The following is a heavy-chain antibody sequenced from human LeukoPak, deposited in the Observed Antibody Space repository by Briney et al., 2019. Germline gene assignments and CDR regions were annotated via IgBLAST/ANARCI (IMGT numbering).Heavy chain of an antibody. CDR1: GYTFTSYY. CDR2: INPSGGST. CDR3: ARAGPYCSGGSCQDAFDI. V-gene: IGHV1-46*01. D-gene: IGHD2-15*01. J-gene: IGHJ3*02. Sequence: ASVKVSCKASGYTFTSYYMHWVRQAPGQGLEWMGIINPSGGSTSYAQKFQGRVTMTGDTSTSTVYMELSSLRSEDTAVYYCARAGPYCSGGSCQDAFDIWGQGTMVTVSS.